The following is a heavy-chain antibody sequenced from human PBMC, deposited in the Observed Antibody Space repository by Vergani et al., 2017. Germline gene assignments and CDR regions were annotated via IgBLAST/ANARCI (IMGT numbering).Heavy chain of an antibody. Sequence: EVQLLESGGGLVLPGRSLRLSCVASGFTSAGYAMHWVRQAPGKGLEWVSGISWNSNSIGYADSVKGRFTISRDNAKSSLYLQMKSLRAEDTALYYCAKDLGPSSGGGWFDPWGQGTLVTVSS. J-gene: IGHJ5*02. CDR3: AKDLGPSSGGGWFDP. D-gene: IGHD6-6*01. V-gene: IGHV3-9*02. CDR1: GFTSAGYA. CDR2: ISWNSNSI.